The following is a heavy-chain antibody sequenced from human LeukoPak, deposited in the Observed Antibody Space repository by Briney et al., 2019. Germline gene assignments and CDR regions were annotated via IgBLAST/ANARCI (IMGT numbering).Heavy chain of an antibody. V-gene: IGHV1-18*01. Sequence: ASVKVSCKASGYTFTSYGISWVRQAPGQGLEWMGWISAYNGNTNYAQKLQGRVTMTTDTSTSTAYMEPRSLRSDDTAVYYCARDHIAAAGPHFDYWGQGTLVTVSS. CDR3: ARDHIAAAGPHFDY. CDR1: GYTFTSYG. CDR2: ISAYNGNT. D-gene: IGHD6-13*01. J-gene: IGHJ4*02.